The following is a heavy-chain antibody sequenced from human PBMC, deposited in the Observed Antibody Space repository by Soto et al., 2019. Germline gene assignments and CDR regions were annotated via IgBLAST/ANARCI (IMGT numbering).Heavy chain of an antibody. CDR1: GGTFSSHG. D-gene: IGHD1-26*01. Sequence: QVQLVQSGTVVQRRGSSVKVSCQASGGTFSSHGMAWVRQAPGQGLEWMGGIIPTFGTATYAPKFQGRVTVNADKSTNTAYVAWSSLRSEVTAVYCFAGERSAQYFDSWGPGTLISVSS. CDR3: AGERSAQYFDS. J-gene: IGHJ4*02. V-gene: IGHV1-69*06. CDR2: IIPTFGTA.